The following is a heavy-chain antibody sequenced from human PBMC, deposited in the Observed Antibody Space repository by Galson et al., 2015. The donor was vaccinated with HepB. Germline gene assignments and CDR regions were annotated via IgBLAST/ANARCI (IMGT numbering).Heavy chain of an antibody. CDR2: IQSGGTT. J-gene: IGHJ4*02. V-gene: IGHV3-66*01. CDR3: AREVRDSPY. Sequence: SLRLSCAASGITVTSDYMTWVRQAPGKGLEWVAVIQSGGTTHYTDSVKGRFTITRDTSRNTLSLQMNDLRAEDTAVYYCAREVRDSPYWGQGTLVTVSS. D-gene: IGHD4/OR15-4a*01. CDR1: GITVTSDY.